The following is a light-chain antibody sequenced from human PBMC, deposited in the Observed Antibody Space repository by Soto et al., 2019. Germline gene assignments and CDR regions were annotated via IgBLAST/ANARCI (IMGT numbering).Light chain of an antibody. Sequence: QSVLTQPPPASRSPGQSVTISCTGTSSDVGPYKYVSWYQQHPGKAPKLIIYAVNQRPSGVPDRFSGSKSGNTASLTVSGLQAEDEADYYCSSYASGNIYVFGTGTKVNVL. J-gene: IGLJ1*01. V-gene: IGLV2-8*01. CDR2: AVN. CDR3: SSYASGNIYV. CDR1: SSDVGPYKY.